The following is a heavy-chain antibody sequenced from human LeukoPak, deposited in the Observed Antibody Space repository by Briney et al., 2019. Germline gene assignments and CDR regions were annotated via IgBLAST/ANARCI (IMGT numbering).Heavy chain of an antibody. Sequence: PGGSLRLSCAASGFTFSDYYMSWIRQAPGKGLEWVSYISSSSSYTNYADSVKGRFTISRDNAKNSLYLQMNSLRAEDTAVYYCARAYGDYAIWGYYFDYWGQGTLVTVSS. V-gene: IGHV3-11*06. CDR1: GFTFSDYY. J-gene: IGHJ4*02. CDR3: ARAYGDYAIWGYYFDY. CDR2: ISSSSSYT. D-gene: IGHD4-17*01.